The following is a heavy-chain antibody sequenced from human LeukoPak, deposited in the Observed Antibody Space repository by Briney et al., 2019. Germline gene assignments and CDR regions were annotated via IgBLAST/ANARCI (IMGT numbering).Heavy chain of an antibody. Sequence: SETLSLTCTVSGGSISSGSYYWSWIRQPAGKGLEWIGRIYTSGSTNYNPSLKSRVTISVDTSKNQFSLKLSSVTAADTAVYYCASVGSGYSYSFDYWGQGTLVTVSS. CDR1: GGSISSGSYY. J-gene: IGHJ4*02. CDR3: ASVGSGYSYSFDY. CDR2: IYTSGST. V-gene: IGHV4-61*02. D-gene: IGHD2-21*01.